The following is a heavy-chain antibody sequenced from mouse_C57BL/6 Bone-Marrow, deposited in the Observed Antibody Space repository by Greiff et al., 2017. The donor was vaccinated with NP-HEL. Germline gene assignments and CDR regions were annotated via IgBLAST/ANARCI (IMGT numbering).Heavy chain of an antibody. J-gene: IGHJ2*01. Sequence: VKLQESGAELVRPGTSVKVSCKASGYAFTNYLIEWVKQRPGQGLEWIGVINPGSGGTNYNEKFKGKATLTADKSSSTAYMQLSSLTSEDSAVYFCARGMDSNSHFDYWGQGTTLTVSS. CDR1: GYAFTNYL. CDR3: ARGMDSNSHFDY. CDR2: INPGSGGT. D-gene: IGHD2-5*01. V-gene: IGHV1-54*01.